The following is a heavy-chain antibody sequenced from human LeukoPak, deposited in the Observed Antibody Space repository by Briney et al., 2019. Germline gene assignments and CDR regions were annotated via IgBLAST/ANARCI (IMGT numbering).Heavy chain of an antibody. V-gene: IGHV3-48*01. J-gene: IGHJ4*02. CDR3: ARDLVSGSSLGWYFDY. CDR1: GFSLSNYA. D-gene: IGHD1-26*01. Sequence: GESLRLSCVVSGFSLSNYAMNWVRQAPGKGPEWVSYISSANSHIYYADSVKGRFTISRDNSKNTLYLQMNSLRAEDTAVYYCARDLVSGSSLGWYFDYWGQGTLVTVSS. CDR2: ISSANSHI.